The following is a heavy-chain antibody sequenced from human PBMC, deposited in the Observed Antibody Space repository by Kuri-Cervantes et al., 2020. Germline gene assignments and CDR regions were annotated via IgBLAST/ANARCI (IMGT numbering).Heavy chain of an antibody. CDR3: ARPQAYSGTYIGFGF. CDR1: RFTFSSSG. Sequence: GGSLRLSCAASRFTFSSSGMHWVRQAPGKELDWVAIISYDGSNKYYADSVKGRFTISRDNSKNTLYLQMNSLRDEDTTVYYCARPQAYSGTYIGFGFWGKGTLVTVSS. D-gene: IGHD3-10*01. V-gene: IGHV3-30*03. J-gene: IGHJ4*02. CDR2: ISYDGSNK.